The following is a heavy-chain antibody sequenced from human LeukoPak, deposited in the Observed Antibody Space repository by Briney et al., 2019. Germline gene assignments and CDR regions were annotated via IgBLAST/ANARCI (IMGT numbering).Heavy chain of an antibody. CDR1: GGSISSYY. V-gene: IGHV4-59*01. CDR2: IYYSGST. J-gene: IGHJ4*02. Sequence: KPSETLSLTCTVSGGSISSYYWSWIRQPPGKGLEWIGYIYYSGSTNYNPSLKSRVIISADTSKNQFSLKLSSVTAADTAVYYCARGQYDSSGYYLYYWGQGTLVTVSS. D-gene: IGHD3-22*01. CDR3: ARGQYDSSGYYLYY.